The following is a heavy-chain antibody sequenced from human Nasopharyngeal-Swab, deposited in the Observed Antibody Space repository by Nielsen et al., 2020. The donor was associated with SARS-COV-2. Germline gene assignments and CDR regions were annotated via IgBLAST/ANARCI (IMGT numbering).Heavy chain of an antibody. V-gene: IGHV3-9*01. CDR3: AKLPTAMDETYMDV. CDR1: GFTFDDYA. Sequence: SLKISCAASGFTFDDYAMHWVRQTPGKGLEWVPGIRWNSGSIGYADSVKGRFTISRDNAKNSLYLQMNSLRAEDTVLYYCAKLPTAMDETYMDVWGKGTTVTFSS. D-gene: IGHD5-18*01. J-gene: IGHJ6*03. CDR2: IRWNSGSI.